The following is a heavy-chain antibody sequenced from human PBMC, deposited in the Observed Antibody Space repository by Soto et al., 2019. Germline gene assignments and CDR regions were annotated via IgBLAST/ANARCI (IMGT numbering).Heavy chain of an antibody. D-gene: IGHD6-19*01. J-gene: IGHJ4*02. CDR2: VSAYNGNT. V-gene: IGHV1-18*01. CDR3: ARVGANNGWYHDS. Sequence: ASVKVSCKASGYPFTSYGINWVRQAPGQGLEWMGWVSAYNGNTNCAQKLQGRVTMTTDTSTSTAYMELRSLRSDDTAVYYCARVGANNGWYHDSWGQGALVTVSS. CDR1: GYPFTSYG.